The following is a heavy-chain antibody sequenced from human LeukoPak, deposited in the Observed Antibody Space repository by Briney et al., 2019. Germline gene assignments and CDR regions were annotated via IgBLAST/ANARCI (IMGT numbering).Heavy chain of an antibody. J-gene: IGHJ4*02. V-gene: IGHV3-7*05. CDR3: ARDVWTYYDSWSGYSDF. Sequence: PRGSLRPSRATSGFIFSNYWMSWVRQAPGKRLEGGANIKQDGSNKYDVDSVKGRFTISRDNAKNSLYLQMNSLRAEDTAIYFCARDVWTYYDSWSGYSDFWGQGTLVTVSS. CDR2: IKQDGSNK. CDR1: GFIFSNYW. D-gene: IGHD3-3*01.